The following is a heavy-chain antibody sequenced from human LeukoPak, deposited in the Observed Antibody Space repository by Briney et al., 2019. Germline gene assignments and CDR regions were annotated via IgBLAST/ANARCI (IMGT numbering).Heavy chain of an antibody. Sequence: GGSLRLSCAASGFTFSSYAMHWVRQAPGKGLEWVAVISYDGSNKYYADSVKGRFTISRDNSKNTLYLQMNSLRAEDTAVYYCARDRTRWDIVVVPAAIFDYWGRGTLVTVSS. D-gene: IGHD2-2*02. J-gene: IGHJ4*02. CDR2: ISYDGSNK. CDR1: GFTFSSYA. CDR3: ARDRTRWDIVVVPAAIFDY. V-gene: IGHV3-30-3*01.